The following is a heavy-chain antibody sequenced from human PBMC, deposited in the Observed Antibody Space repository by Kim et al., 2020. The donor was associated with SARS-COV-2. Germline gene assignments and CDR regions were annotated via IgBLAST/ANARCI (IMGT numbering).Heavy chain of an antibody. V-gene: IGHV4-59*08. J-gene: IGHJ4*02. CDR1: GGSISSYY. Sequence: SETLSLTSTVSGGSISSYYWSWIRQPPGKGLEWIGYIYYSGSTNYNPSLKSRVTISVDTSKNQFSLKLSSVTAADTAVYYCARREYYDSSGYANWGQGTL. CDR3: ARREYYDSSGYAN. D-gene: IGHD3-22*01. CDR2: IYYSGST.